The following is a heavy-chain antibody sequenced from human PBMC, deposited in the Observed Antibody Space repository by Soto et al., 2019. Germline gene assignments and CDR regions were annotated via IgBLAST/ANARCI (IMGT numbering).Heavy chain of an antibody. CDR1: GFTFSNYG. CDR2: MSGSGDDA. CDR3: AKKVTIYAVDPADY. V-gene: IGHV3-23*01. Sequence: EVQLLESGGALWQLGGSLGLSWAASGFTFSNYGMSGVRQAPGKGLEWVSVMSGSGDDAYYANSVKGRFTISRDNSKNTLYLQMNSLRAEDTAVYFCAKKVTIYAVDPADYWGQGTQVAVSS. J-gene: IGHJ4*02. D-gene: IGHD3-3*01.